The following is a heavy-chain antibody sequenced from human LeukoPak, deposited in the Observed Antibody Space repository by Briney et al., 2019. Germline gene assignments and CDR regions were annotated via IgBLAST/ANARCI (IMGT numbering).Heavy chain of an antibody. V-gene: IGHV3-21*01. J-gene: IGHJ4*02. CDR2: IGGSGGYI. Sequence: GGSLRLSCAASGFTLSSYAMSWVRQAPGKGLEWVSSIGGSGGYIYYADSVKGRFTISRDNAKNSLFLQMNSLRAEDTAVYYCARNYVVVAPAAIDSWGQGTLVTVSS. CDR3: ARNYVVVAPAAIDS. D-gene: IGHD2-2*01. CDR1: GFTLSSYA.